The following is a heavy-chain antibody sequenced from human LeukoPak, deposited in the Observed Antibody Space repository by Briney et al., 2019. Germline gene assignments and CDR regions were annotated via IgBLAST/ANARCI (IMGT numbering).Heavy chain of an antibody. D-gene: IGHD3-22*01. Sequence: GGSLRLSCAASGFTFSDYFMSWIRQAPGKGLEWVSYISSSGSTIYYADSVKGRFTISRDNAKNSLYLRMNSLRSEDTAVYYCARDWRDSSGKFPNDAFDIWGQGTMVTVSS. J-gene: IGHJ3*02. CDR1: GFTFSDYF. V-gene: IGHV3-11*04. CDR3: ARDWRDSSGKFPNDAFDI. CDR2: ISSSGSTI.